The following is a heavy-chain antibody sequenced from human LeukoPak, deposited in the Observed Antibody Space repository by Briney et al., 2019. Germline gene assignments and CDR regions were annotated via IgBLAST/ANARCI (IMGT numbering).Heavy chain of an antibody. J-gene: IGHJ6*02. Sequence: GESLRLSCAASGFTFSSYGMHWVRQAPGKGLEWVAVISYDGSNKYYADSVKGRFTISRDNSKNTLYLQMNSLRAEDTAVYYCAKDIIERFLEWLGYYYYYGMDVWGQGTTVTVSS. CDR1: GFTFSSYG. D-gene: IGHD3-3*01. CDR2: ISYDGSNK. V-gene: IGHV3-30*18. CDR3: AKDIIERFLEWLGYYYYYGMDV.